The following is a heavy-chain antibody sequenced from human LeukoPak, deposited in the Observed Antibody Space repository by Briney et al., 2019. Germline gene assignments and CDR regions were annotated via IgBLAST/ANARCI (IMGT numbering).Heavy chain of an antibody. CDR1: GDSVSSNSAA. CDR3: ARDPGGGEWLRFPANNQYYYYGMDV. V-gene: IGHV6-1*01. CDR2: TYYRSKWYN. D-gene: IGHD5-12*01. J-gene: IGHJ6*02. Sequence: SQTLSLTCAISGDSVSSNSAAWNWIRQSPSRGLEWLGRTYYRSKWYNDYAVSVKSRITINPDTPKNQFSLQLNSVTPEDTAVYYCARDPGGGEWLRFPANNQYYYYGMDVWGQGTTVTVSS.